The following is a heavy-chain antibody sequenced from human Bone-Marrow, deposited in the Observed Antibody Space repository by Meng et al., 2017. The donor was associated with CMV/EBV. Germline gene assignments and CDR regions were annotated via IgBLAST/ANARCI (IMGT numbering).Heavy chain of an antibody. CDR1: GGSISSSSYY. D-gene: IGHD3-3*01. CDR3: ARHGLSRFLEWSLFDY. J-gene: IGHJ4*02. CDR2: IYYSGST. Sequence: SETLSLTCTVSGGSISSSSYYWGWIRQPPGKGLEWIGSIYYSGSTYYNPSLKSRVTISVDTSKNQFSLKLSSVAAADTAVYYCARHGLSRFLEWSLFDYWGQRTLVASSS. V-gene: IGHV4-39*01.